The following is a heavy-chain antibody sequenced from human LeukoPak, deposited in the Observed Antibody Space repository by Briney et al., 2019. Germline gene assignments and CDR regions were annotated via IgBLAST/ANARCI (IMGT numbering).Heavy chain of an antibody. V-gene: IGHV3-23*01. J-gene: IGHJ4*02. CDR1: GFTFSSYG. D-gene: IGHD3-22*01. Sequence: GGTLRLSCAASGFTFSSYGMSWVRQAPGKGLEWVSAISGSGGSTYYADSVKGRFTISRDNSKNTVYLQMNSLRAEDTAVYYCARDLSLIALTDWGQGTLVTVSS. CDR2: ISGSGGST. CDR3: ARDLSLIALTD.